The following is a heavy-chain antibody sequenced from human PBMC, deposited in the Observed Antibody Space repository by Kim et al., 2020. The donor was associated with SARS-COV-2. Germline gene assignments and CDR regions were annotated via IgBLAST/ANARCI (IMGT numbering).Heavy chain of an antibody. D-gene: IGHD2-2*01. J-gene: IGHJ3*02. V-gene: IGHV1-46*01. CDR3: ASSKGVKHAFDI. Sequence: SYAQKFQGRVTMTRDTSTSTVYMELSSLRSEDTAVYYCASSKGVKHAFDIWGQGTMVTVSS.